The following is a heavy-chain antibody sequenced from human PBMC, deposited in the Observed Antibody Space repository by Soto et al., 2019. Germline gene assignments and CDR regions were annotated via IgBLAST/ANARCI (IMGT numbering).Heavy chain of an antibody. CDR3: ATNSWGGYFRRDPLDY. CDR1: GYTLTELS. Sequence: ASVKVSCKVSGYTLTELSMHWVRQAPGKGLEWMGGFDPEDGETIYAQKFQGRVTMTEDTSTDTAYMELSSLRSEDTAVYYCATNSWGGYFRRDPLDYWGQGTLVTVSS. V-gene: IGHV1-24*01. CDR2: FDPEDGET. J-gene: IGHJ4*02. D-gene: IGHD3-3*01.